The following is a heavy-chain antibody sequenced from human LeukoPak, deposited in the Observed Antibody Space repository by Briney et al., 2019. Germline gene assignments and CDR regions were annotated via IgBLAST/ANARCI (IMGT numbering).Heavy chain of an antibody. CDR2: INTYNGNT. CDR3: ARVITMVRGVILPVSGFDY. V-gene: IGHV1-18*01. CDR1: GYSFTSYG. J-gene: IGHJ4*02. D-gene: IGHD3-10*01. Sequence: ASVKVSCKASGYSFTSYGISWVRQAPGQGLEWMGWINTYNGNTDYAQNVQGRVTMTTDTATSTAYMELRSLRSDDTAVYFCARVITMVRGVILPVSGFDYWGQGTLVTVSS.